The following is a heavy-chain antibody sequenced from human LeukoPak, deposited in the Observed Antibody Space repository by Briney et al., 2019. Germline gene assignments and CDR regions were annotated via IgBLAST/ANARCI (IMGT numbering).Heavy chain of an antibody. V-gene: IGHV1-24*01. CDR3: ATASPYDYVWGSYRPKNYYYYGMDV. CDR1: GYTLTELS. CDR2: FDPEDGET. D-gene: IGHD3-16*02. Sequence: ASVKVSCKVSGYTLTELSMHWVRQAPGKGLEWMGGFDPEDGETIYAQKFQGRVTMTEDTSTDTAYMELSSLRSEDMAAYYCATASPYDYVWGSYRPKNYYYYGMDVWGQGTTVTVSS. J-gene: IGHJ6*02.